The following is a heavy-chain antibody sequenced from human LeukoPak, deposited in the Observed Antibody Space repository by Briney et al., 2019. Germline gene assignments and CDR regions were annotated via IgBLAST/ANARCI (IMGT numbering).Heavy chain of an antibody. J-gene: IGHJ4*02. CDR2: INHSGST. CDR3: ARVSGSILADYFDY. V-gene: IGHV4-34*01. CDR1: GGSFSGYY. Sequence: SETLSLTCAVYGGSFSGYYWSWIRQPPGKGLEWIGEINHSGSTNYNPSLKSRVTISVDTSKNQFSLKLSSVTAADTAVYYCARVSGSILADYFDYWGQGTLDTVSS. D-gene: IGHD5-12*01.